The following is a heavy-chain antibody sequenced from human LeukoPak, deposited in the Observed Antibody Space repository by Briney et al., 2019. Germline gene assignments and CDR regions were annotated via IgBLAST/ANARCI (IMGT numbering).Heavy chain of an antibody. Sequence: PGGSLRLSCAASGFTFSDYNMNWVRQAPGKGLEWVASISNDDNYIYYADSVKGRFTISRDNAKNSLYLQMNSLRAEDTALYYCARDGPPTYQKVLHYLEWLAHWGQGTLVTVSS. D-gene: IGHD3-3*01. CDR3: ARDGPPTYQKVLHYLEWLAH. V-gene: IGHV3-21*01. CDR1: GFTFSDYN. J-gene: IGHJ5*02. CDR2: ISNDDNYI.